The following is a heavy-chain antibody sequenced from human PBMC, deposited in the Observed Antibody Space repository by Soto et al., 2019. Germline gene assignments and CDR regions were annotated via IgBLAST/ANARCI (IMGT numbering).Heavy chain of an antibody. D-gene: IGHD1-7*01. CDR2: IDPRDSHN. CDR1: GNSLNSYW. Sequence: GEALKTSCKGSGNSLNSYWINWVRQMPGNELEWSGSIDPRDSHNEYSPAFQGNVTISADKYINTAYLQWRSLRASDTAIYYCASVDWTYPLPTYGMAVWGPGTTVTVSS. V-gene: IGHV5-10-1*01. CDR3: ASVDWTYPLPTYGMAV. J-gene: IGHJ6*02.